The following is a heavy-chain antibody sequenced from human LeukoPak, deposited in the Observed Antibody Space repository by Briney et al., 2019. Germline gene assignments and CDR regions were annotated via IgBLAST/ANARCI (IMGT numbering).Heavy chain of an antibody. D-gene: IGHD2-2*01. CDR2: IYPDDYDT. CDR3: ARVVPAATVDY. CDR1: GYDFPNYW. Sequence: GDSLKISCKSSGYDFPNYWIGWVRQMPGKGLEWMGIIYPDDYDTRYSPSFQGQVTISADKSISTAYLQWSSLKASDTAMYYCARVVPAATVDYWGQGTLVTVSS. J-gene: IGHJ4*02. V-gene: IGHV5-51*01.